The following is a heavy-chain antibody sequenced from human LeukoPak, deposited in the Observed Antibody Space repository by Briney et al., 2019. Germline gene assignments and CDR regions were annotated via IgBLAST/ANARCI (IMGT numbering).Heavy chain of an antibody. CDR3: ARDSITMVRGVIISRHFDY. D-gene: IGHD3-10*01. CDR1: GFTFSSYW. Sequence: GGSLRLSCAASGFTFSSYWMSWVRQAPGKGLEWVANIKQDGSEKYYVDSVKGRFTISRDNAKNSLYLQMNSLRAEDTAVYYCARDSITMVRGVIISRHFDYWGQGTLVTVSS. CDR2: IKQDGSEK. V-gene: IGHV3-7*01. J-gene: IGHJ4*02.